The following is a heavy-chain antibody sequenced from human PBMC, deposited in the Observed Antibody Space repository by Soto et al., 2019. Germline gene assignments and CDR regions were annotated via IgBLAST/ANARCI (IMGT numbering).Heavy chain of an antibody. CDR1: GGSISSFY. Sequence: QVQLQESGPGPVKASETLPLTCTVSGGSISSFYWSWIRQPPGKGLEWIGYVYYTGRTNYNPSLKSRVTMSVDTSKNQLSLTLSSVTAADTAVYYCVRSNYFDYWGQGTLVTVSS. CDR2: VYYTGRT. J-gene: IGHJ4*02. V-gene: IGHV4-59*01. CDR3: VRSNYFDY.